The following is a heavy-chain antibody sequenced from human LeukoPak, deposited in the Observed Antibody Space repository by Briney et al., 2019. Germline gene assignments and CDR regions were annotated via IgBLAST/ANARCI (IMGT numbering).Heavy chain of an antibody. Sequence: PGGSLRLSCAASGFTFSSYSMNWVRQAPGKGLEWVSYISSSSSTIYYADSVKGRFTISRDNAKNSLYLQMNSLRAEDTAVYYCASIVGGDAFDIWGQRTMVTVSS. CDR2: ISSSSSTI. J-gene: IGHJ3*02. CDR3: ASIVGGDAFDI. V-gene: IGHV3-48*01. D-gene: IGHD1-26*01. CDR1: GFTFSSYS.